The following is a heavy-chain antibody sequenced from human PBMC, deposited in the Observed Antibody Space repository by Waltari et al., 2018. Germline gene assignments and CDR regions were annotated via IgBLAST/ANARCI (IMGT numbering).Heavy chain of an antibody. CDR1: GGSISSYY. J-gene: IGHJ4*02. V-gene: IGHV4-4*07. D-gene: IGHD6-19*01. CDR3: AREIAVAGGFDY. CDR2: IYTSGST. Sequence: QVQLPESGPGLVKPSETLSLTCTVAGGSISSYYWSWNRQPDGKGLEWIGRIYTSGSTNYNPSLKSRVTMSVDTSKNQFSLKLNSVTAADTAVYYCAREIAVAGGFDYWGQGTLVTVSS.